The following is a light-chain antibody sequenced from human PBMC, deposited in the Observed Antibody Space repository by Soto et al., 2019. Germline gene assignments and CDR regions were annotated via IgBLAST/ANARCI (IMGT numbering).Light chain of an antibody. CDR3: QTWGTGIWV. CDR1: SGHSSYA. Sequence: QPVLTQSPSASASLGASVKLTCTLSSGHSSYAIAWHQQQPEKGPRYLMRLNSDGSHTKGDGIPDRFSGSSSGAERYLTISSLHSEDESDYYCQTWGTGIWVFCGGTKLTVL. CDR2: LNSDGSH. J-gene: IGLJ3*02. V-gene: IGLV4-69*01.